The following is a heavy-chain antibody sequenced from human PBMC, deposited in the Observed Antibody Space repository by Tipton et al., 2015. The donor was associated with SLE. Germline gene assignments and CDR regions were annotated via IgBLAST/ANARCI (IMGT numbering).Heavy chain of an antibody. CDR2: IYHSGST. J-gene: IGHJ4*02. CDR1: GYSISSGYY. CDR3: ARPLPGFWSGFDY. Sequence: TLSLTCTVSGYSISSGYYWGWIRQPPGKGLEWIGSIYHSGSTYYNPSLKSRVTISVDTSKNQFSLKLSSVTAADTAVYYCARPLPGFWSGFDYWGPGTLVTVSS. V-gene: IGHV4-38-2*02. D-gene: IGHD3-3*01.